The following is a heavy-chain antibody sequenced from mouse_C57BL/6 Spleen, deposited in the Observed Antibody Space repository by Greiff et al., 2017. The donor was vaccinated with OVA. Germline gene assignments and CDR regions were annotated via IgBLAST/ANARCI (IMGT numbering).Heavy chain of an antibody. V-gene: IGHV1-69*01. CDR1: GYTFTSYW. J-gene: IGHJ3*01. CDR2: IDPSDSYT. Sequence: QVQLKQPGAELVMPGASVKLSCKASGYTFTSYWMHWVKQRPGQGLEWIGEIDPSDSYTNYNQKFKGKSTLTVDKSSSTAYMQLSSLTSKDSAVYYCATYGNYNAYWGQGTLVTVSA. D-gene: IGHD2-1*01. CDR3: ATYGNYNAY.